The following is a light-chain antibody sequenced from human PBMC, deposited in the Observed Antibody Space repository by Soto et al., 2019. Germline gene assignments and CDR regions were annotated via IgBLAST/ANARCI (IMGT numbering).Light chain of an antibody. CDR1: SSSVGAGYD. Sequence: QSVLTQPPSVSGAPGQRVTISCTGSSSSVGAGYDVHWYQQLPGTAPKVVVYGTYNRPSGVPDRFSGSRSGTSASLAITGLQAEDEADYYCQSYDSSLSGYVFGTGTKLTVL. CDR2: GTY. CDR3: QSYDSSLSGYV. J-gene: IGLJ1*01. V-gene: IGLV1-40*01.